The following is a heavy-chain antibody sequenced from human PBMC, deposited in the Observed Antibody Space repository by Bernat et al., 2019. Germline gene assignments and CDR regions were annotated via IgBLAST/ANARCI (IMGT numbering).Heavy chain of an antibody. CDR2: ISYDGSNK. J-gene: IGHJ4*02. Sequence: QVQLVESGGGVVQPGRSLRLSCAASGFTFSSYSMHWVRQASGKGLEWVAVISYDGSNKYYADSVKGRFTISRDNSKNTLYLQMNSLRGEDTAVYYCARMYSSGWLIDYWGQGTLVTVSS. D-gene: IGHD6-19*01. CDR3: ARMYSSGWLIDY. CDR1: GFTFSSYS. V-gene: IGHV3-30-3*01.